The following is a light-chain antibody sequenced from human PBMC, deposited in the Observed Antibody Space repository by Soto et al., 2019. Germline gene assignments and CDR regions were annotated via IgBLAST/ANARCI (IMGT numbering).Light chain of an antibody. CDR1: QSVSSRY. CDR2: GAS. Sequence: EIVLTQSPGILSLSPGERATLSCRASQSVSSRYLAWYQKKPGQAPRLLIYGASSRATGIPDRFSGSGSGTDFTLTIRRLEPEDFAVYYCQQYDSSPPGTFGQGTKVDIK. J-gene: IGKJ1*01. CDR3: QQYDSSPPGT. V-gene: IGKV3-20*01.